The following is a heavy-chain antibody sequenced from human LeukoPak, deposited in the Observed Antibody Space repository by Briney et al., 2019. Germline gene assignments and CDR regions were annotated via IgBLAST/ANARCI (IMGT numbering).Heavy chain of an antibody. J-gene: IGHJ4*02. V-gene: IGHV3-30*04. CDR2: ISYDGSNK. CDR3: ATEGGYSYGLVDY. D-gene: IGHD5-18*01. Sequence: SGGSLRLSCAASGFTFSSYAMHWVRQAPGKGLEWVAVISYDGSNKYYADSVKGRFTISRDNSKNTLYLQMNSLRAEDTAVYYCATEGGYSYGLVDYWGQGTLVTVSS. CDR1: GFTFSSYA.